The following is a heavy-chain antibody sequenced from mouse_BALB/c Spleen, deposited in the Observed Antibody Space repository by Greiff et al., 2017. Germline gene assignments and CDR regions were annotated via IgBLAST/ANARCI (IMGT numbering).Heavy chain of an antibody. D-gene: IGHD1-1*01. Sequence: VQLKQPGAELVMPGASVKMSCKASGYTFTDYWMHWVKQRPEQGLEWIGRIDPANGNTKYDPKFQGKATITADTSSNTAYLQLSSLTSEDTAVYYCARGGYYGPWFAYWGQGTLVTVSA. V-gene: IGHV14-3*02. CDR1: GYTFTDYW. CDR3: ARGGYYGPWFAY. CDR2: IDPANGNT. J-gene: IGHJ3*01.